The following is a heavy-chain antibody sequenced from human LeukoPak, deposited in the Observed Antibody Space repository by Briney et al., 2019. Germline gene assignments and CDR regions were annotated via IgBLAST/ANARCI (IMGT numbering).Heavy chain of an antibody. CDR3: ARYSGTDYYYYGMDV. J-gene: IGHJ6*02. V-gene: IGHV3-23*01. CDR1: GFTFSSYA. CDR2: ISDSGGST. Sequence: GGSLRLSCAASGFTFSSYAMSWVRQAPGKGLEWVSAISDSGGSTYYADSVKGRFTISRDNSKNTLCLQMNSLRAEDTAVYYCARYSGTDYYYYGMDVWGQGTTVTVSS. D-gene: IGHD1-26*01.